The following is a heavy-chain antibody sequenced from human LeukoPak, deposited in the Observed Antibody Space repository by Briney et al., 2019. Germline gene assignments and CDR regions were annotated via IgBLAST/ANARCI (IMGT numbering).Heavy chain of an antibody. CDR2: INPNSGGT. CDR1: GYTFTGYY. J-gene: IGHJ4*02. V-gene: IGHV1-2*02. CDR3: ARDPADILTGYYYFDY. Sequence: ASVKVSCKASGYTFTGYYMHWVRQAPGQGLEWMGWINPNSGGTNYAQKFQGRVTMTRDTSISTAYMELRRLRSDDTAVYYCARDPADILTGYYYFDYWGQGTLVTVSS. D-gene: IGHD3-9*01.